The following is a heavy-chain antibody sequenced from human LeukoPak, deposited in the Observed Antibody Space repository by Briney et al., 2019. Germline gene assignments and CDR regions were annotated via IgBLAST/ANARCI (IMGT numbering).Heavy chain of an antibody. CDR2: ISAYNGNT. V-gene: IGHV1-18*04. D-gene: IGHD2-2*01. CDR1: GYTFTSYG. Sequence: GASVKVSGKASGYTFTSYGISWVRQAPGQGLEWMGWISAYNGNTNYAQKLQGRVTMTTDTSTSTAYMELRSLRSDDTAVYYCARDPAKRYCSSTSCYSRTQSYYYYGMDVWGKGTTVTVSS. CDR3: ARDPAKRYCSSTSCYSRTQSYYYYGMDV. J-gene: IGHJ6*04.